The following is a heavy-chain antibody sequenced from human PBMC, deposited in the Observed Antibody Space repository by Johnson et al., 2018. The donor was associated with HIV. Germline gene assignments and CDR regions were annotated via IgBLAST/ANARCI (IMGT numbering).Heavy chain of an antibody. CDR3: ARRPNHDILTGKGGAFDI. Sequence: QVQLVESGGGVVQPGRSLRLSCAVSGFTFRSYGVHWVRQAPGKGLEWVAVISYDGSNEYYADSVKGRFTISRDNSKNTLYLQMNSLRAEDTALYYCARRPNHDILTGKGGAFDIWGQGTMVTVSS. CDR1: GFTFRSYG. J-gene: IGHJ3*02. CDR2: ISYDGSNE. D-gene: IGHD3-9*01. V-gene: IGHV3-30*03.